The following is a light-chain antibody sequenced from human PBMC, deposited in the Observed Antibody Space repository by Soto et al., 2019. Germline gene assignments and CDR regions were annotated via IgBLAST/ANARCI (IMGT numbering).Light chain of an antibody. J-gene: IGKJ4*01. V-gene: IGKV3-15*01. CDR1: QSVGSN. CDR2: DAS. CDR3: QQCDTWPLT. Sequence: EIVMTQSPATLSVSPGERATLSCRARQSVGSNLAWYQQTPGQAPRVVIYDASTRATVIPARFSGSGSGTEFTLTISSLQSEDFAVYYCQQCDTWPLTFGGGTKVDI.